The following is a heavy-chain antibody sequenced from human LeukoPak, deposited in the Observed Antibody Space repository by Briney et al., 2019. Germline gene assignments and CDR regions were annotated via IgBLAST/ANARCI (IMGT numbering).Heavy chain of an antibody. CDR2: INNDGSST. CDR3: ARVDWNIDY. Sequence: PGGSLRLSCAASGFTFSSYWMHWVRQAPGEGLVWVSRINNDGSSTKYADSVKGRFTISRDNAKNTLYLQMNSLRAEDTAVYYCARVDWNIDYWGQGTVVTVSS. V-gene: IGHV3-74*03. CDR1: GFTFSSYW. D-gene: IGHD1/OR15-1a*01. J-gene: IGHJ4*02.